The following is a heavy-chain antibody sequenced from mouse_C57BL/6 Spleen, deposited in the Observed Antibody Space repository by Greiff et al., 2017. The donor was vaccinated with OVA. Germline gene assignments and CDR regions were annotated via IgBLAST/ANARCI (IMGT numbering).Heavy chain of an antibody. V-gene: IGHV1-61*01. CDR3: AREAAYDGPWFAY. CDR2: IYPSDSET. J-gene: IGHJ3*01. CDR1: GYTFTSYW. D-gene: IGHD2-3*01. Sequence: VQLQQPGAELVRPGSSVKLSCKASGYTFTSYWMDWVKQRPGQGLEWIGNIYPSDSETNYNQKFKDKATLTVDKSSSTAYMQLSSLTSEDSAVYYCAREAAYDGPWFAYWGQGTLVTVSA.